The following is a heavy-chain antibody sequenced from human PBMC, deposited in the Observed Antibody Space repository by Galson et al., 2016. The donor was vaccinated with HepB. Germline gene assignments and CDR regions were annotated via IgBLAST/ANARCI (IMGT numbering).Heavy chain of an antibody. CDR2: ISGPGHSK. D-gene: IGHD1-1*01. V-gene: IGHV3-23*01. Sequence: SLRLSCAASGFTFSNYVMNWVRQSPGKGLEWVSRISGPGHSKDYADSVNGRFTISRDNSKNTLYLQIDSLRSDDTAVYYCAKVFTTADNFYQYGMDVWGKGTTVTVSS. CDR1: GFTFSNYV. CDR3: AKVFTTADNFYQYGMDV. J-gene: IGHJ6*04.